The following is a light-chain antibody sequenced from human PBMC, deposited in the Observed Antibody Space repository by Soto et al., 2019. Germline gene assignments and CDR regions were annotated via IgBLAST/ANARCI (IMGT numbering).Light chain of an antibody. J-gene: IGKJ2*01. V-gene: IGKV3-11*01. CDR1: QSVSSY. CDR2: DAS. Sequence: EIVLTQSPATLSLSPGERATLSCRASQSVSSYLAWYQQKPGQAPRLLIYDASNRATGIPARFSGSGSGTELTLTISSLEPEDFAVYYCQQRSNWPLYTFGQGTKLEIK. CDR3: QQRSNWPLYT.